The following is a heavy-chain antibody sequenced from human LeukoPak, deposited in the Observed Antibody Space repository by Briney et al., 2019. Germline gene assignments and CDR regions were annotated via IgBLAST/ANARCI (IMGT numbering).Heavy chain of an antibody. J-gene: IGHJ4*02. CDR2: IIPIFGTA. CDR1: GGTFSSYA. CDR3: AREGHCGGDCYAFRY. V-gene: IGHV1-69*13. Sequence: SVKVSCKASGGTFSSYAISWVRQAPGQGLEWMGGIIPIFGTANYAQKFQGRVTITADESTSTAYMELSSLRSEDTAVYYCAREGHCGGDCYAFRYWGQGTLVSVSS. D-gene: IGHD2-21*02.